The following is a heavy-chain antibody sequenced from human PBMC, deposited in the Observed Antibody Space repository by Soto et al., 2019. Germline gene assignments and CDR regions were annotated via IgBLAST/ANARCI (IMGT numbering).Heavy chain of an antibody. V-gene: IGHV3-30*18. D-gene: IGHD6-13*01. CDR3: AKVGGVATGGIDGGLDP. J-gene: IGHJ5*02. CDR2: ISYDGGHK. Sequence: QVQLVESGGGVVQPGRSLTLSCQTSGFSFSSYAMHWVRQAPGKGLEWVVVISYDGGHKYYGESVKGRFTISRDNSKNTIYLRMRIQTSEDTAVYYSAKVGGVATGGIDGGLDPWGQGTLVTVSS. CDR1: GFSFSSYA.